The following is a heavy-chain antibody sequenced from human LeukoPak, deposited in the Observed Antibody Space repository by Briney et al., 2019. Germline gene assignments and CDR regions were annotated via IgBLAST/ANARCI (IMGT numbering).Heavy chain of an antibody. J-gene: IGHJ1*01. Sequence: GGSLRLSCAASGFSFIGYGMSWVRQAPGKGLEWVSSISSGSGYIYYADSVKGRFTISRDNAQNALFLQMNGLRVDDSAVYYCARDSGHTVTNEYFEHWGQGTLLTVSS. CDR1: GFSFIGYG. V-gene: IGHV3-21*04. D-gene: IGHD1-14*01. CDR2: ISSGSGYI. CDR3: ARDSGHTVTNEYFEH.